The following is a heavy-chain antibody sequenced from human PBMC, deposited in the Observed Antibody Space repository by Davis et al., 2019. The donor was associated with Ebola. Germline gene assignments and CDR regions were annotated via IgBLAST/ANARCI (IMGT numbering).Heavy chain of an antibody. Sequence: MPSETLSLTCTVSGGSISSGGYYWLFLRPHPGKGLEWIGYIYYSGSTYYNPSLKSRVTISVDTSKNQFYLKLSSVTAADTAVYYCARDQDAAMVYWGQGTLVTVSS. CDR1: GGSISSGGYY. CDR3: ARDQDAAMVY. V-gene: IGHV4-31*03. CDR2: IYYSGST. D-gene: IGHD5-18*01. J-gene: IGHJ4*02.